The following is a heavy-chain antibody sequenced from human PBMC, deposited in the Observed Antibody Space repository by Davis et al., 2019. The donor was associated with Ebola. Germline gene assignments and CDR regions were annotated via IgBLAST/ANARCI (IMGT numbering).Heavy chain of an antibody. D-gene: IGHD3-3*01. V-gene: IGHV4-59*01. J-gene: IGHJ3*02. CDR3: ARAIQARYYDFWSGPDAFDI. CDR1: GGSISSYY. Sequence: SETLSLTCTVSGGSISSYYWSWIRQPPGKGLEWIGYIYYSGSTNYNPSLKSRVTISVDTSKNQFSLKLSSGTAADTAVYYCARAIQARYYDFWSGPDAFDIWGQGTMVTVSS. CDR2: IYYSGST.